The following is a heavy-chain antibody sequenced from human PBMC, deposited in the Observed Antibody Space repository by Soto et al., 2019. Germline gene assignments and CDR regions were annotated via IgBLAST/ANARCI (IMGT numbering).Heavy chain of an antibody. CDR2: ISAYNGNT. D-gene: IGHD3-22*01. Sequence: QVKLVQSGTEVKKPGASIKVSCKASGYSFATSSMSWVRQAPGQGLEWMGWISAYNGNTNYDQNLQDRVTMTTDTSTSTAYLEVRNLRSDDTAVYYCARAGQYYDASGYANWGQGTLVTVSS. J-gene: IGHJ4*02. CDR3: ARAGQYYDASGYAN. V-gene: IGHV1-18*01. CDR1: GYSFATSS.